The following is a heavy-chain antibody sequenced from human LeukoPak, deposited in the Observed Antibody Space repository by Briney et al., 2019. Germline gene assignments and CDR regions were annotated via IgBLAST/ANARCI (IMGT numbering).Heavy chain of an antibody. D-gene: IGHD3-22*01. CDR1: GFTFSSYA. Sequence: GGSLSLSCAASGFTFSSYAMSWVRQAPGKGLEWVSAISGSGGSTYYADSVKGRFTISRDNSKNTLYLQMNSLRAEDTAVYYCAKDPPHYYDSSGYDWDYWGQGTLVTVSS. J-gene: IGHJ4*02. V-gene: IGHV3-23*01. CDR2: ISGSGGST. CDR3: AKDPPHYYDSSGYDWDY.